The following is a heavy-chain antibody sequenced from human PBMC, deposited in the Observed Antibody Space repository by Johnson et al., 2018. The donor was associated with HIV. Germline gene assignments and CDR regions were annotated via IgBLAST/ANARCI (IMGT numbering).Heavy chain of an antibody. V-gene: IGHV3-33*08. CDR3: ARDPFRDAFDI. CDR2: IWYDGSNK. CDR1: GFTVSSHY. Sequence: QVQLVESGGGLIQPGGSLRLSCAASGFTVSSHYMSWVRQAPGQGLEWVAVIWYDGSNKYYADSVKGRFTISRDNSKNTLYLQINSLRPEDTAVYYCARDPFRDAFDIWGQGTMVTVSS. J-gene: IGHJ3*02.